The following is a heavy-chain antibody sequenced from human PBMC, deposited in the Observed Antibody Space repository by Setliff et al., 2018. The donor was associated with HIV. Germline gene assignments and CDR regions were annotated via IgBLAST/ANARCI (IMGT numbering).Heavy chain of an antibody. V-gene: IGHV4-59*11. CDR2: IYYSGST. D-gene: IGHD3-22*01. CDR1: GGSISSHY. CDR3: ARSYYYDSSGYPGVYFDY. J-gene: IGHJ4*02. Sequence: LSLTCTVSGGSISSHYWSWIRQPPGKGLEWIGYIYYSGSTNYNPSLKSRVTISVDTSKNQSSLKLSSVTAADTAVYYCARSYYYDSSGYPGVYFDYWGQGTLVTVSS.